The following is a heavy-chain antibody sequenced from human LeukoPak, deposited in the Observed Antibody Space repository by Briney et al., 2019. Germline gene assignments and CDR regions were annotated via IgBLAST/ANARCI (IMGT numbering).Heavy chain of an antibody. J-gene: IGHJ4*02. CDR1: GYTFTSYG. Sequence: ASVKVSCKASGYTFTSYGISWVRQAPGQGLEWMGWISAYNGNTNYAQKLQGRVTMTTDTSTSTAYMELRSLRSDDTAVYYCARVNYDILTGYYTGPPYYFDYWGQGTLVTVSS. CDR2: ISAYNGNT. V-gene: IGHV1-18*01. CDR3: ARVNYDILTGYYTGPPYYFDY. D-gene: IGHD3-9*01.